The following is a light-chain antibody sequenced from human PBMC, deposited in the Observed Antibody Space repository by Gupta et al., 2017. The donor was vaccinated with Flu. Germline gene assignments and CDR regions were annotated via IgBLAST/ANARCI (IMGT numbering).Light chain of an antibody. J-gene: IGLJ2*01. CDR1: GETT. V-gene: IGLV3-1*01. CDR2: QDD. Sequence: GETTVSWYQKKSGQSPLLVVYQDDRRPSGVPERFSGSNSGDTATLTISGTQETDEADYYCQAWDTNVVVVFGGGTKLTVL. CDR3: QAWDTNVVVV.